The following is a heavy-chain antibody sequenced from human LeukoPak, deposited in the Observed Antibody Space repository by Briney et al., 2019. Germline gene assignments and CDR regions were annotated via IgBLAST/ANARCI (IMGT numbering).Heavy chain of an antibody. CDR1: GGSIRDDY. J-gene: IGHJ4*02. CDR2: VSSSGRT. D-gene: IGHD3-3*01. Sequence: SETLSLTCTVSGGSIRDDYWCWIRQPPGKGLEWVGYVSSSGRTNYNPSLKSRVTISLDASESHFSLKLTSVTAADTAVYYCARDFLHYDFWSGYLSWGQGTLVTVSS. V-gene: IGHV4-59*01. CDR3: ARDFLHYDFWSGYLS.